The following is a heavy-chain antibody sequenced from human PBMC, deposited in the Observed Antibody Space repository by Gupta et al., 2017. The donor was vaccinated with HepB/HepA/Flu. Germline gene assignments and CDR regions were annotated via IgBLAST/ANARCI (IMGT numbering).Heavy chain of an antibody. CDR3: VRHLSGETDSHLDS. J-gene: IGHJ4*02. D-gene: IGHD3-16*01. V-gene: IGHV4-39*01. CDR2: INF. CDR1: GGSISNSGDS. Sequence: QLQLQESGPGLVKPSETLSLTCTVSGGSISNSGDSWGWVRQPPGKGLEWIGRINFYNPSLEGRVTISLDTSKNQFFLRMHSVTAADTAIYYCVRHLSGETDSHLDSWGRGMLVTVSS.